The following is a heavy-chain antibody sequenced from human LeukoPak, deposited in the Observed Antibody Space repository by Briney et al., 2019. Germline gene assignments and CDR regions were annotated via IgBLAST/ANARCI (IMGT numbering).Heavy chain of an antibody. V-gene: IGHV3-53*01. CDR2: IYSGGNT. D-gene: IGHD4-17*01. Sequence: GGSLRLSCTVSGFTVSSNSMSWVRQAPGKGLEWVSFIYSGGNTHYSDSVKGRFTISRDNSKNTLYLRMNSLRADDTAVYYCARRAGEYSHPYDYWGQGTLVTVSS. CDR1: GFTVSSNS. J-gene: IGHJ4*02. CDR3: ARRAGEYSHPYDY.